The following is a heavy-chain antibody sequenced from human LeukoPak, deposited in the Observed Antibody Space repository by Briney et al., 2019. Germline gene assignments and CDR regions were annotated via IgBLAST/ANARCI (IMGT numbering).Heavy chain of an antibody. J-gene: IGHJ4*02. CDR1: GGSISSYY. V-gene: IGHV4-59*01. CDR3: ARDRYYYFDY. CDR2: IYYSGST. Sequence: SETLSLTCTVSGGSISSYYWSWIRQPPGKGLEWIGYIYYSGSTNYNPSLKSRVTISLDTSKSQFSLKLSSVTAADTAVYYCARDRYYYFDYWRQGTLVTVSS. D-gene: IGHD1-1*01.